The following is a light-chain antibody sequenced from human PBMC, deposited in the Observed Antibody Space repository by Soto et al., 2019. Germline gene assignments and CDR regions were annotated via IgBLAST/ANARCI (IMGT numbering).Light chain of an antibody. CDR2: LGS. J-gene: IGKJ1*01. CDR1: QSLLHSNGYNY. Sequence: DIVMTQSPLSLPVTPGEPASISCRSSQSLLHSNGYNYLDWYLQKPGQSPQLLIYLGSNRASGVPDRFSGSGSGTDFTLKISRVEAEDVAVYYCKHALQTPWTFGQGTKVEIK. V-gene: IGKV2-28*01. CDR3: KHALQTPWT.